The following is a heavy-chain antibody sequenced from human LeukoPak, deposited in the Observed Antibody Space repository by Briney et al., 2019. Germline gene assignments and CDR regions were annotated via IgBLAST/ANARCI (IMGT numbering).Heavy chain of an antibody. CDR3: ARNLDTAMATSFDC. J-gene: IGHJ4*02. D-gene: IGHD5-18*01. CDR2: IYSTGST. V-gene: IGHV3-53*01. CDR1: GFTVSSSY. Sequence: GGSLRLSGAASGFTVSSSYMNWVRQAPGKGLEWVSVIYSTGSTQYADSVKGRFTISRDKSKNTLFLEMNSLRAEDTAVYYCARNLDTAMATSFDCWGQGTLVTVSS.